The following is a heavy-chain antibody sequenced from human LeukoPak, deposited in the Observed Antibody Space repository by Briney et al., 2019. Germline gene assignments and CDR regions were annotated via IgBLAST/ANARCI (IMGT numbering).Heavy chain of an antibody. CDR3: ARMQEGAPY. CDR2: IFYTGST. D-gene: IGHD3-16*01. CDR1: GGSISTDDYW. V-gene: IGHV4-39*07. Sequence: SETLSLTCTVSGGSISTDDYWWGWIRQSPGRGLEWIGSIFYTGSTHYNPSLQNRLTTSVDTSKNQFSLRLRSVSAADTAVYYCARMQEGAPYWGQGTLVTVSS. J-gene: IGHJ4*02.